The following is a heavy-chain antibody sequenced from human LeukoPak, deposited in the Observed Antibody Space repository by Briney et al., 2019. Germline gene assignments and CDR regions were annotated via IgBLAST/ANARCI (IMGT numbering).Heavy chain of an antibody. CDR2: ISYDGSNK. CDR1: GFTFSSYA. Sequence: AGRSLRLSCAASGFTFSSYAMHWVRQAPGKGLEWVAVISYDGSNKYYADSVKGRFTISRDNSKNTLYLQMNSLRAEDTAVYYCARDGIAVAGKDYWGQGTLVTVSS. D-gene: IGHD6-19*01. CDR3: ARDGIAVAGKDY. J-gene: IGHJ4*02. V-gene: IGHV3-30*04.